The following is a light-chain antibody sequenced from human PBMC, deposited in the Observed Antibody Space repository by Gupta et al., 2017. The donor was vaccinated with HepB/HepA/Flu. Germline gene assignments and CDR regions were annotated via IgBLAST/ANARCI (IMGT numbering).Light chain of an antibody. CDR2: GAS. V-gene: IGKV3-15*01. J-gene: IGKJ5*01. Sequence: EIVMTQFLATLSSSPGERATLSCRASQNISNNLAWYQQKPGKTPRLLIYGASTRHTGISARFSGSRSGTEFTLTISSLQSEDFANYYCQQYNNWPITFGQGTRVEIK. CDR1: QNISNN. CDR3: QQYNNWPIT.